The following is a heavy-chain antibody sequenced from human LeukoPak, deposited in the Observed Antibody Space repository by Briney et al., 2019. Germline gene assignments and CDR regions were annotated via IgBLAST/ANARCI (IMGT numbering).Heavy chain of an antibody. CDR3: ARVSYYYGSGSYRPTAVYYFDY. CDR1: GFTFTTYW. CDR2: IKQDGSEK. J-gene: IGHJ4*02. Sequence: GESLRLSCAASGFTFTTYWMSWVRQAPGKVLEWVANIKQDGSEKYYVDSVKGRFTISRDNAKNSLYLQMNSLRAEDTAVYYCARVSYYYGSGSYRPTAVYYFDYWGQGTLVTVSS. D-gene: IGHD3-10*01. V-gene: IGHV3-7*04.